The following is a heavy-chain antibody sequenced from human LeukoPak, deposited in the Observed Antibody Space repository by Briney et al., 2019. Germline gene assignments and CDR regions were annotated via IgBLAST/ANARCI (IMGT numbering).Heavy chain of an antibody. CDR3: ARASYGGNPDFNY. CDR1: GFTFSDYD. V-gene: IGHV3-11*06. CDR2: IISSSSYT. Sequence: GGSLRLSCAASGFTFSDYDMSRIRQAPGKGLEWVSYIISSSSYTNYADSVRGRFTISRDNAKNSLFLQMNSLRVEDTAVYYCARASYGGNPDFNYWGQGTLVTVSS. J-gene: IGHJ4*02. D-gene: IGHD4-23*01.